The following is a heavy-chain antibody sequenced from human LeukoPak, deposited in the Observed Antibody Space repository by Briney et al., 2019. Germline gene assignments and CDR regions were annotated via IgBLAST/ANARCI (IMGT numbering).Heavy chain of an antibody. Sequence: PGGSLRLSCAASGFTFSSYWMSWIRQPPGKGLEWIGEINHSGSTNYNPSLKSRVTISVDTSKNQFSLKLSSVTAADTAVYYCARAAADPENVVTAIGFDYWGQGTLVTVSS. V-gene: IGHV4-34*01. J-gene: IGHJ4*02. CDR3: ARAAADPENVVTAIGFDY. CDR2: INHSGST. CDR1: GFTFSSYW. D-gene: IGHD2-21*02.